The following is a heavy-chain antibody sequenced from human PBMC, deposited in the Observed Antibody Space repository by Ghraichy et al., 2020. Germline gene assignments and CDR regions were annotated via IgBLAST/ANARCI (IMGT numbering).Heavy chain of an antibody. CDR3: ARSPLVGATHWGDFDY. CDR2: IYYSGST. D-gene: IGHD1-26*01. Sequence: SETLSLTCTVSGGSISSSSYYWGWIRQPPGKGLEWIGSIYYSGSTYYNPSLKSRVTISVDTSKNQFSLKLSSVTAADTAVYYCARSPLVGATHWGDFDYWGQGTLVTVSS. V-gene: IGHV4-39*01. J-gene: IGHJ4*02. CDR1: GGSISSSSYY.